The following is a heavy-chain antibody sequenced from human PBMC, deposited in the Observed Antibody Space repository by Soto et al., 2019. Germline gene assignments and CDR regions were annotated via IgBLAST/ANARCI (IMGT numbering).Heavy chain of an antibody. D-gene: IGHD3-3*01. J-gene: IGHJ4*02. CDR1: GGSISSGDYY. V-gene: IGHV4-30-4*01. CDR3: ARLLNNYDFSSGPDY. CDR2: IYYSGST. Sequence: SETLSLACTVSGGSISSGDYYWSWIRQPPGNGLECIGYIYYSGSTYYNPSLKSRVTISVDTSKNQFSLKLSSVTAADTAVYYCARLLNNYDFSSGPDYWGQGTLVTVSS.